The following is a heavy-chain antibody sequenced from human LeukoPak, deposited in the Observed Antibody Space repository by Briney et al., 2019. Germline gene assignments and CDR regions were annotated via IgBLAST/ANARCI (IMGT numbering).Heavy chain of an antibody. CDR3: ARDRTYSGYDSADY. CDR1: GFTFDNHV. D-gene: IGHD5-12*01. J-gene: IGHJ4*02. V-gene: IGHV3-9*01. CDR2: ISWNSNSI. Sequence: GGSLRLSCAASGFTFDNHVMHWVRQAPGKGLEWVSGISWNSNSIGYADSVKGRFTISRDNAKSSLSLQMNSLRPEDTALYYCARDRTYSGYDSADYWGQGTLVTVSS.